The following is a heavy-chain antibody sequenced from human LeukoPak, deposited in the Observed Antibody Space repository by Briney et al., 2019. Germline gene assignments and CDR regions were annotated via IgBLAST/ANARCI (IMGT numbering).Heavy chain of an antibody. CDR3: ARVGHCSSTACFIDY. V-gene: IGHV3-74*01. Sequence: PGGSLRLSCAASGFTFSHCWMHWVRQAPGKGLVWVSRIESDGGRTDYADSLKGRFTISRDNAKNTLYLEMNSLRAEDTAVYYCARVGHCSSTACFIDYWGQGTLVTVSS. D-gene: IGHD2-2*01. CDR2: IESDGGRT. J-gene: IGHJ4*02. CDR1: GFTFSHCW.